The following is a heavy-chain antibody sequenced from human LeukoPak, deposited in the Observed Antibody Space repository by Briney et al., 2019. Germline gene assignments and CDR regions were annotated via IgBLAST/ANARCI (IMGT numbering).Heavy chain of an antibody. Sequence: GGSLRLSCAASGFIFSNYLMSWVRQGPGEGLEWVAHINQGGSEKYYVDSVKGRFTISRDNAKNSLDLQMNSLRVEDTAIYYCARLVVPPGNRGWYYEHWGQGTLVTVSS. V-gene: IGHV3-7*03. CDR1: GFIFSNYL. D-gene: IGHD2-2*01. J-gene: IGHJ4*02. CDR3: ARLVVPPGNRGWYYEH. CDR2: INQGGSEK.